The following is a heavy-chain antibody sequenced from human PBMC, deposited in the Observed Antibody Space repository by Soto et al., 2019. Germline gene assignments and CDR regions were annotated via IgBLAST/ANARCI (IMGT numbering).Heavy chain of an antibody. CDR3: AREIYFYCSGGSCYFHPPTYYYYYYMDV. CDR1: GYTFTSYD. V-gene: IGHV1-8*01. Sequence: GASVKVSCKASGYTFTSYDINWVRQATGQGLEWMGWMNPNSGNTGYAQKFQGRVTMTRNTSISTAYMELSSLRSEDTAVYYCAREIYFYCSGGSCYFHPPTYYYYYYMDVWGKGTTVTVSS. J-gene: IGHJ6*03. D-gene: IGHD2-15*01. CDR2: MNPNSGNT.